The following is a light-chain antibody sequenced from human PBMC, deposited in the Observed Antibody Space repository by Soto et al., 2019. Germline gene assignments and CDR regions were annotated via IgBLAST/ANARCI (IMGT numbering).Light chain of an antibody. CDR3: QQYTTTTPAYT. J-gene: IGKJ2*01. V-gene: IGKV3-20*01. CDR1: QSVSSSY. Sequence: EIVLTQSPGTLSLSPGERATISCRASQSVSSSYFACYQQKPGQAPRLLIYGASSRATGVPDRFSGSGSGTDFTLTISSLEPADFAVYYCQQYTTTTPAYTFGQGTKLEIK. CDR2: GAS.